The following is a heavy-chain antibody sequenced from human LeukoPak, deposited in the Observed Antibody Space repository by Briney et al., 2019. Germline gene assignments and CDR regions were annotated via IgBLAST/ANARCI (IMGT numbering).Heavy chain of an antibody. D-gene: IGHD1-14*01. V-gene: IGHV3-23*01. CDR1: GFTFNSYA. CDR2: ICGSCGST. Sequence: GGSLRLSCAASGFTFNSYAMSWVRQAPGKGLVGVSAICGSCGSTYYADPVKGRFTISRDNSKNTRYLQMNSLRAEDTAVYYCAKGTGPYDYWGQGTLVTVSS. J-gene: IGHJ4*02. CDR3: AKGTGPYDY.